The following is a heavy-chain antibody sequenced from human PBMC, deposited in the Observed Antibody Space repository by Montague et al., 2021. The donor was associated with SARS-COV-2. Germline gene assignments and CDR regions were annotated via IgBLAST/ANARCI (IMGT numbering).Heavy chain of an antibody. CDR2: INHSGST. J-gene: IGHJ6*02. V-gene: IGHV4-34*01. D-gene: IGHD3-10*01. CDR3: ARGRHSGSGTCLGMDV. CDR1: GGSFSGYY. Sequence: SETLSLTCAVYGGSFSGYYWSWIRQPPGKGLEWIGEINHSGSTNYNPSLKSRVTISVDTSKNQFSLKLSSVTAADTAVYYCARGRHSGSGTCLGMDVWGQGTPVTVSS.